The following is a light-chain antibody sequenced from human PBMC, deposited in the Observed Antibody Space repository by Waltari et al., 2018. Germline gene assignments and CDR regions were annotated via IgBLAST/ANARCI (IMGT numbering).Light chain of an antibody. CDR3: QAWDSSTAE. CDR1: KLGDKY. Sequence: SYELTQAPSVSVSPGQTASITCSGDKLGDKYACWYQQKPGQSPVLVIYQDSKWPSGIPERFSGSNSGNTATLTISGTQAMDEADYFCQAWDSSTAEFGGGTKLTVL. CDR2: QDS. V-gene: IGLV3-1*01. J-gene: IGLJ2*01.